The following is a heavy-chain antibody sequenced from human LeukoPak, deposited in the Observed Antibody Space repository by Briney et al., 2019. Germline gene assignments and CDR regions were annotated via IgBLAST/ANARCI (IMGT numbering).Heavy chain of an antibody. Sequence: ASVKVSCKASRYTFTSYDINWVRQATGQGLEWMGWMNPNSGNTGYAQKFQGRVTMTRNTSISTAYMELSSLRSEDTAVYYCARGLKASSWYDYWGQGTLVTVSS. J-gene: IGHJ4*02. CDR2: MNPNSGNT. D-gene: IGHD6-13*01. CDR1: RYTFTSYD. V-gene: IGHV1-8*01. CDR3: ARGLKASSWYDY.